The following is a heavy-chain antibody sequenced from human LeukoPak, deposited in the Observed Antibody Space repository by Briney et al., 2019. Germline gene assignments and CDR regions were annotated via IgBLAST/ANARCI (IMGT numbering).Heavy chain of an antibody. CDR3: ARDRGGDYQKNWFDP. V-gene: IGHV1-69*05. Sequence: SVKVSCKASGGTFSSYAISWVRQAPGQGLEWMGRIIPIFGTANYARKFQGRVTITTDESTSTAYMELSSLRSEDTAVYYCARDRGGDYQKNWFDPWGQGTLVTVSS. J-gene: IGHJ5*02. D-gene: IGHD4-17*01. CDR1: GGTFSSYA. CDR2: IIPIFGTA.